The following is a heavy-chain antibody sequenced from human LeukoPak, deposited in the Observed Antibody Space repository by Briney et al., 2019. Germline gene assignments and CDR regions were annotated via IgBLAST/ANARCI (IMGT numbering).Heavy chain of an antibody. CDR2: IYSGGST. CDR1: GFTFSSYA. J-gene: IGHJ4*02. Sequence: PGGSLRLSCAASGFTFSSYAMSWVRQAPGKGLEWVSVIYSGGSTYYADSVKGRFTISRDNSKNTLCLQMNSLRAEDTAVYYCASVATVTPFDYWGQGTLVTVSS. V-gene: IGHV3-66*01. D-gene: IGHD4-17*01. CDR3: ASVATVTPFDY.